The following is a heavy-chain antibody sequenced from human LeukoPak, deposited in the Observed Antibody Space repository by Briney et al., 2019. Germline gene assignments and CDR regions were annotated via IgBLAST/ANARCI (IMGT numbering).Heavy chain of an antibody. D-gene: IGHD3-10*01. J-gene: IGHJ4*02. V-gene: IGHV3-15*01. CDR2: IKIKTDGGTT. CDR1: GFTFSRYG. Sequence: TGGSLRLSCAASGFTFSRYGMHGVRQAPGKGLEWVGRIKIKTDGGTTDYAAPVKGRFTISRDDSKNTLYLQMNTRKIEDTAVYFCTTGQYGLYFDYWGQGTVVTVSS. CDR3: TTGQYGLYFDY.